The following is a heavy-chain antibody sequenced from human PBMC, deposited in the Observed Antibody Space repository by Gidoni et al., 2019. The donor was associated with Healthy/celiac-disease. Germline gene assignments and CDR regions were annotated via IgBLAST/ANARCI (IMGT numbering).Heavy chain of an antibody. CDR2: INAGNGNT. D-gene: IGHD6-6*01. J-gene: IGHJ5*02. Sequence: QVQLVQSGAEVKKPGASVKVSCKASGYTFTSYAMHWVRQAPGQRLEWMGWINAGNGNTKYSQKFQGRVTITRDTSASTAYMELSSLRSEDTAVYYCARDGGRVEYSSSFIWFDPWGQGTLVTVSS. CDR3: ARDGGRVEYSSSFIWFDP. CDR1: GYTFTSYA. V-gene: IGHV1-3*01.